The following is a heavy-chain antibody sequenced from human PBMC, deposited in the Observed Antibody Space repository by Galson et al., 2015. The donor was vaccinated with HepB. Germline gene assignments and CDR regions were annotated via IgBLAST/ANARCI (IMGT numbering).Heavy chain of an antibody. CDR2: TYSRGNT. CDR3: ARGHCSGGSCNWFDP. D-gene: IGHD2-15*01. J-gene: IGHJ5*02. CDR1: GFTVSSSY. V-gene: IGHV3-66*01. Sequence: SLRLSCAASGFTVSSSYLNWVRQAPGKGLEWVSVTYSRGNTYYADSVKGRFTVSRDNSKNTLYLQMNSLRAEDTALYYCARGHCSGGSCNWFDPWGQGALVTVSS.